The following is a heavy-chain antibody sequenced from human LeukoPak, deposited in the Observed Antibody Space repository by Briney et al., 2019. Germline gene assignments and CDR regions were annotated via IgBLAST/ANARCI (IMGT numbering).Heavy chain of an antibody. V-gene: IGHV3-7*05. J-gene: IGHJ6*02. D-gene: IGHD6-6*01. CDR3: ARDPYSSTWSYGMDV. Sequence: GGSLRLSCAASGFTFSSHWMSWVRQAPGKGLEWVANIKQDGSEEVYVDSVKGRFTISRDNAKNSLFLQMNTLRAEDTAVYYCARDPYSSTWSYGMDVWGQGTTVTVSS. CDR2: IKQDGSEE. CDR1: GFTFSSHW.